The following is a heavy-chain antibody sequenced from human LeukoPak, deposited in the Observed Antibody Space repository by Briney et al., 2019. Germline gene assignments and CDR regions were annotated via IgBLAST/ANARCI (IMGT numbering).Heavy chain of an antibody. J-gene: IGHJ3*02. CDR1: GGSICSYH. CDR3: ARAFLFSRDDYGDYGAFDI. V-gene: IGHV4-4*07. D-gene: IGHD4-17*01. CDR2: IYTSGST. Sequence: PSGTPSLTCTVSGGSICSYHCSGIPHPAGKGPGWIGGIYTSGSTNYKPPLKSRVTPSGDTSQNQFSLQLSSVTAADTAVYYCARAFLFSRDDYGDYGAFDIWGQGTMVTVSS.